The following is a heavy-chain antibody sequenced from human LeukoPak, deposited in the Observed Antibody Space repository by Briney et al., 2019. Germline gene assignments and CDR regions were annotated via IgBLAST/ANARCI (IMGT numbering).Heavy chain of an antibody. CDR2: ISGSGGRT. V-gene: IGHV3-23*01. Sequence: GGSLRLSCAASGFTFSSYAMSWVRQAPGKGLEWVSSISGSGGRTHYTDSVKGRFTISRDNAKNSLYLQMNSLRAEDTAVYYCAELGITMIGGVWGKGTTVTISS. D-gene: IGHD3-10*02. CDR1: GFTFSSYA. CDR3: AELGITMIGGV. J-gene: IGHJ6*04.